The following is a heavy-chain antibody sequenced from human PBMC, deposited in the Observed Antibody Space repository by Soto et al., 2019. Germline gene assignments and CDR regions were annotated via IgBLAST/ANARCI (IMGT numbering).Heavy chain of an antibody. V-gene: IGHV1-69*06. J-gene: IGHJ2*01. CDR1: EDTFRNYA. D-gene: IGHD3-22*01. CDR3: ASTKYDSSAYYYWYLGL. Sequence: QVELVQSGAEVKKPGSSVKVSCQASEDTFRNYAISCVRQAPGQGLAWMGGIIPIFGTANYAQKFQGSVTITADTSANTVYLELSSLRSDDTAVYYCASTKYDSSAYYYWYLGLWGRGTLVTVSS. CDR2: IIPIFGTA.